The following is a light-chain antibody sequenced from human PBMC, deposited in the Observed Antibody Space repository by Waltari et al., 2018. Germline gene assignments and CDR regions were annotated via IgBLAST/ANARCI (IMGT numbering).Light chain of an antibody. J-gene: IGLJ3*02. CDR3: SAWDSSLNIWM. CDR1: SNNVGSQG. Sequence: QAGLAQPPSVSGDLGQTVTLTCTGASNNVGSQGPGWRQHHPGHPPKLLSHRSAKRPSGIPERFSGSRSGNTASLTITGLQPDDEADYFCSAWDSSLNIWMFGGGTKLTV. V-gene: IGLV10-54*04. CDR2: RSA.